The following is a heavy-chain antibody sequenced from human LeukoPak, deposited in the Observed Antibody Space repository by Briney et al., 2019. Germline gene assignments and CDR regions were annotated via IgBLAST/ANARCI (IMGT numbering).Heavy chain of an antibody. J-gene: IGHJ4*02. V-gene: IGHV3-11*01. CDR1: GFTFSDYY. Sequence: GGSLRLSCAASGFTFSDYYMSWIRQAPGKGLEWVSYISSSGSTIYYADSVKGRFTISRGNAKNSLYLQMNSLRAEDTAVYYCARDYCSSTSCYFDYWGQGTLVTVSS. D-gene: IGHD2-2*01. CDR2: ISSSGSTI. CDR3: ARDYCSSTSCYFDY.